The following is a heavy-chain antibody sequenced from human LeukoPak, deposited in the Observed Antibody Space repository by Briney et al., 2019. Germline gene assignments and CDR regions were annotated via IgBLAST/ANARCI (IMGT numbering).Heavy chain of an antibody. CDR3: ARGRAAASDY. CDR2: IYHSGST. CDR1: GGSISSGGYS. Sequence: PSQTLSLTCAVSGGSISSGGYSWSWIRQPPGKGLEWIGYIYHSGSTYYNPSLKSRVTISVDRSKNQFSLKLSSVTAADTAVYYCARGRAAASDYWGQGTLVTVSS. V-gene: IGHV4-30-2*01. D-gene: IGHD6-13*01. J-gene: IGHJ4*02.